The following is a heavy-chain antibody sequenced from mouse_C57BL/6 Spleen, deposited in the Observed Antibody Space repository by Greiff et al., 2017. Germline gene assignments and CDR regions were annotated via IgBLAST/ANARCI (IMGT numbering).Heavy chain of an antibody. CDR2: IDPEDGET. V-gene: IGHV14-2*01. CDR3: ARPTEGNWGYFDV. J-gene: IGHJ1*03. CDR1: GFNIKDYY. D-gene: IGHD4-1*01. Sequence: EVQGVESGAELVKPGASVKLSCTASGFNIKDYYMHWVKQRTEQGLEWIGRIDPEDGETKYAPKFQGKATITADTSSNTAYLQLSSLTSEDTAVYYCARPTEGNWGYFDVWGTGTTVTVSS.